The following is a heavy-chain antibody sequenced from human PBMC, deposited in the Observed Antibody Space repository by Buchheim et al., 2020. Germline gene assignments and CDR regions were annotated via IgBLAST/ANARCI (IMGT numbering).Heavy chain of an antibody. CDR1: GGSISSGSYY. D-gene: IGHD3-3*01. Sequence: QVQLQESGPGLVKPSQTLSLTCTVSGGSISSGSYYWSWIRQPAGKGLEGIGRIYTSGSTNYNPSLKSRVTISVDTYKNQVSLKLSSVTAADTAVYYCARGYYDFWSGYYLFGWFDPWGQGTL. V-gene: IGHV4-61*02. J-gene: IGHJ5*02. CDR2: IYTSGST. CDR3: ARGYYDFWSGYYLFGWFDP.